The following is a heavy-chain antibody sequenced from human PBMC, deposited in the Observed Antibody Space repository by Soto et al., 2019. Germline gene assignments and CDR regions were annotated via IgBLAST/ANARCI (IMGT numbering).Heavy chain of an antibody. CDR1: GFTFSSYA. D-gene: IGHD3-16*01. J-gene: IGHJ4*02. CDR3: AKWHTYNYDSLAFSGFDC. CDR2: IGGGDGSP. Sequence: PGGSLRLSCVASGFTFSSYAMTWVRQAPGKGLEWVSAIGGGDGSPSYADSVKGRFTISRDNSKNTLYLHMNSLRADDTAAYYCAKWHTYNYDSLAFSGFDCWGQGTQVTVSS. V-gene: IGHV3-23*01.